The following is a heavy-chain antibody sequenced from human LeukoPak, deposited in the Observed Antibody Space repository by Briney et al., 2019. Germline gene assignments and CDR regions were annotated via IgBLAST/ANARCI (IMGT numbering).Heavy chain of an antibody. D-gene: IGHD4/OR15-4a*01. CDR2: ISGSGLYT. V-gene: IGHV3-11*06. CDR1: GFTFRDYY. J-gene: IGHJ4*02. Sequence: GGALRVSSADPGFTFRDYYMSCSRQAPGKGLERVSYISGSGLYTSNADSLKGRFTISKDNARISLYLQMNSLRAEDTAVYCCARVSQGAYYSDYWGQGTLVTVSS. CDR3: ARVSQGAYYSDY.